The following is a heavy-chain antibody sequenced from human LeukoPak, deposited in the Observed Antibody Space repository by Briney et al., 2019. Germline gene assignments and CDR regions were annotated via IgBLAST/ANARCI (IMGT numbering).Heavy chain of an antibody. CDR1: GFTFSTYS. J-gene: IGHJ6*02. CDR2: ISNSSSYI. V-gene: IGHV3-21*04. CDR3: ARDSLLLWFGETYGMDV. D-gene: IGHD3-10*01. Sequence: GGSLRLSCAASGFTFSTYSMNWVRQAPGKGLEWVSSISNSSSYIYYADSVKGRFTISRDNAKNSLYLQMNSLRGEDTAVYYCARDSLLLWFGETYGMDVWGQGTTVTVSS.